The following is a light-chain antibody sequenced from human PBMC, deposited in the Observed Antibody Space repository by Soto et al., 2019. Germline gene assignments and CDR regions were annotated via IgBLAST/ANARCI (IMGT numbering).Light chain of an antibody. CDR2: GAS. CDR3: QYYNSSPRT. CDR1: QSVSSN. J-gene: IGKJ1*01. V-gene: IGKV3-15*01. Sequence: EIVMTQSPATLSVSPGERATLSCRASQSVSSNLAWYQQKPGQAPRLLIYGASTRPTGIPARFSGSGSGTESTLIISRLQYDDFAVYYCQYYNSSPRTFGQGTKVEIK.